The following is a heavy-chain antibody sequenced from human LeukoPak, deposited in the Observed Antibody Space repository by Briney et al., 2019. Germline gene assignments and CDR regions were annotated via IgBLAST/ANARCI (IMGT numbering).Heavy chain of an antibody. D-gene: IGHD6-19*01. J-gene: IGHJ4*02. Sequence: PSETLSLTCTVSGDSISSTTNSWGWIRQPPGKGLEWIGSIYHSGSTYYNPSLKSRVTISVDTSKNQFSLKLSSVTAADTAVYYCARDSSGLDYWGQGTLVTVSS. CDR3: ARDSSGLDY. CDR1: GDSISSTTNS. V-gene: IGHV4-39*07. CDR2: IYHSGST.